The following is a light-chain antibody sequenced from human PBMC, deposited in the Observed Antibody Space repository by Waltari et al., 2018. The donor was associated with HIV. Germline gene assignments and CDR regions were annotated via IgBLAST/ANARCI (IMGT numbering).Light chain of an antibody. Sequence: EIVMTQSPPTLSVSPGQRVTLSCRASQSISAKVAWYQQRPGQAPRLLISEAATRPTGIPVRFSGSGCGTEFTLTISSLRSEDVETYFCQQYDSGPRGITFGEGTMLEIK. CDR1: QSISAK. CDR2: EAA. CDR3: QQYDSGPRGIT. J-gene: IGKJ2*01. V-gene: IGKV3-15*01.